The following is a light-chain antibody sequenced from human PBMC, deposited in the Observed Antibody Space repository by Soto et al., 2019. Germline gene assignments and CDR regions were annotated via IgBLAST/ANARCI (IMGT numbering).Light chain of an antibody. CDR1: SSDVGAYNY. CDR2: EVT. Sequence: QSALTQPPSASGSPGQSVTISCSGTSSDVGAYNYVSWYQQHPGKAPKLMIYEVTQRPSGVPDRFSGSKSGNTASLTVSGLQAEDEDDYYCSSYAGSNDLVFGGGTKLTVL. J-gene: IGLJ3*02. V-gene: IGLV2-8*01. CDR3: SSYAGSNDLV.